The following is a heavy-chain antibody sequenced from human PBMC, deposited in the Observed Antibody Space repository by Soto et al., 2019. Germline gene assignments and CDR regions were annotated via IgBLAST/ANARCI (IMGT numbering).Heavy chain of an antibody. CDR1: GGTFSSYS. Sequence: SVEVSCKASGGTFSSYSISWVLQAPGEGLEWMGGIIPIFGTANYAQKFQGRVTITADESTSTAYMELSSLRSEDTAVYYCARGAYYYDSSGYYFDYWGQGTLVTVSS. CDR2: IIPIFGTA. V-gene: IGHV1-69*13. D-gene: IGHD3-22*01. CDR3: ARGAYYYDSSGYYFDY. J-gene: IGHJ4*02.